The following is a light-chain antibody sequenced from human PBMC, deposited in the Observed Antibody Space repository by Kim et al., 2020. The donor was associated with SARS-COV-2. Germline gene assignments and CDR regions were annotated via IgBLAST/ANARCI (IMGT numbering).Light chain of an antibody. CDR2: GAS. V-gene: IGKV3-20*01. Sequence: LSPGARATLSCKASQSVSNSYLAWYQQNPGQAPRPLIYGASSRDTGIPDRFSGSGSGTDFTFSISRLEPEDFAVYYCQQYGSSPLTFGGGTKVEI. J-gene: IGKJ4*01. CDR3: QQYGSSPLT. CDR1: QSVSNSY.